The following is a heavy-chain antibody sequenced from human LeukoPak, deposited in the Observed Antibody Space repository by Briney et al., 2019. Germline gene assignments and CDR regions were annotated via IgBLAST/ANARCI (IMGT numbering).Heavy chain of an antibody. CDR2: IKQDGSEK. Sequence: GGSLRLSCAASGFSLATYWMSWVRQARGKGLEWVANIKQDGSEKFYVDSVKGRFTISRDNAKNSLYLQMNSLRAEDTAVYYCAELGITMIGGVWGKGTTVTISS. D-gene: IGHD3-10*02. CDR1: GFSLATYW. J-gene: IGHJ6*04. V-gene: IGHV3-7*01. CDR3: AELGITMIGGV.